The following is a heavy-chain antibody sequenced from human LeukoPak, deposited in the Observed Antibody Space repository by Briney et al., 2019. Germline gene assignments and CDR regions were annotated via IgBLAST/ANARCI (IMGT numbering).Heavy chain of an antibody. CDR2: IYYSGST. V-gene: IGHV4-59*01. CDR1: GGSISSYY. Sequence: SETLSLTCTVSGGSISSYYWSWIRQPPGKGLEWIGYIYYSGSTNYNPSLNSRITISVDTSKNQFSLKLSSVTAADTAVYYCARDCSSTSCYRGYYYYYGMDVWGQGTTVTVSS. J-gene: IGHJ6*02. CDR3: ARDCSSTSCYRGYYYYYGMDV. D-gene: IGHD2-2*02.